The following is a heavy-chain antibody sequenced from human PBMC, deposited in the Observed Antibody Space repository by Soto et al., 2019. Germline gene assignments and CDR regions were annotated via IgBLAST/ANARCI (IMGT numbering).Heavy chain of an antibody. Sequence: QLQLQESGPGLVKPSETLSLTCTVSGGSISRSSYYWGWIRQPPGKGLEWIGSIYYSGSTYYNPSLKSRFTISVDTSKNQFSLKVSSVTAADTAVYYCARLRRVGYDSRRYYYGMDVWGQGTTVTVSS. CDR2: IYYSGST. D-gene: IGHD5-12*01. J-gene: IGHJ6*02. V-gene: IGHV4-39*01. CDR3: ARLRRVGYDSRRYYYGMDV. CDR1: GGSISRSSYY.